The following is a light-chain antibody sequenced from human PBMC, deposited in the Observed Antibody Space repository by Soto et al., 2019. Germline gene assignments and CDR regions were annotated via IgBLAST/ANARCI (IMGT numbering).Light chain of an antibody. CDR3: QQYNNWPPWT. Sequence: EILMTQSPATLSVSPGERATLSCRASQSVSNNLAWYQQKPGQAPRLLIYDASTRATGIPARFSGSGSGTEVTLTTSGLQYEDDSVYYCQQYNNWPPWTFGQGTKVEIK. CDR1: QSVSNN. V-gene: IGKV3-15*01. CDR2: DAS. J-gene: IGKJ1*01.